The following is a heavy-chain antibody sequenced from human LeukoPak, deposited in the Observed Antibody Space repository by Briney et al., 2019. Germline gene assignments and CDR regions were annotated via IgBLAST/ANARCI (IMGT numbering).Heavy chain of an antibody. Sequence: VASVKVSCKASGYTFNDYFMHWLRQAPGQGLEWLGWINPKIGGTDYAQKFQGRVTMTRDTSVSTAYMELSGLRSDDTAIYHCARELFTPRDHWGQGTLVTVSS. CDR3: ARELFTPRDH. D-gene: IGHD2-15*01. CDR1: GYTFNDYF. V-gene: IGHV1-2*02. CDR2: INPKIGGT. J-gene: IGHJ4*02.